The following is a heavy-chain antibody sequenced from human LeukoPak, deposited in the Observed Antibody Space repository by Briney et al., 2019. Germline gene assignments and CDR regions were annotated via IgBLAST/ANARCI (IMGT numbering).Heavy chain of an antibody. CDR3: ARDKRHSYARYFAH. V-gene: IGHV4-59*01. D-gene: IGHD5-18*01. CDR2: MQSTGNS. CDR1: GDPISTYH. J-gene: IGHJ4*02. Sequence: SETLSLTCSVFGDPISTYHWNWIRKPPGKGLEWIAYMQSTGNSQYNPSLKSRVAMSVDTSKNQVVLNLSSVTAADTAVYYCARDKRHSYARYFAHWGQGRLAAVSS.